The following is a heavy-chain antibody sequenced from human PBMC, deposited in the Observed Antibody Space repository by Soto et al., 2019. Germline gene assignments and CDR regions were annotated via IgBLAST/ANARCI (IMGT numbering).Heavy chain of an antibody. J-gene: IGHJ4*02. V-gene: IGHV3-30-3*01. Sequence: GGSLRLSCAASGFTFSTSAMHWVRQAPGKGLEWVALISYHGSNKYYGDSVEGRFTISRDNSKNTLYLQMNSLRAEDTAVYYCAKDQGSSWYEIDYWGQGTLVTVSS. CDR3: AKDQGSSWYEIDY. CDR2: ISYHGSNK. CDR1: GFTFSTSA. D-gene: IGHD6-13*01.